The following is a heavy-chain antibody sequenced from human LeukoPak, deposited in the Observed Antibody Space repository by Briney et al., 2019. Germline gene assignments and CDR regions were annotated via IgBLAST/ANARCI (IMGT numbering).Heavy chain of an antibody. J-gene: IGHJ4*02. CDR1: GYTFTTYW. V-gene: IGHV5-51*01. Sequence: GESLKISCKGSGYTFTTYWLYCVRQMPGEGLEWMGIVYPGDSVTRYSPSFQGQVTISADKSISSAYLQWSSLRASDTAIYYCVRQGYSDWGQGTLVTVSS. CDR2: VYPGDSVT. CDR3: VRQGYSD. D-gene: IGHD5-18*01.